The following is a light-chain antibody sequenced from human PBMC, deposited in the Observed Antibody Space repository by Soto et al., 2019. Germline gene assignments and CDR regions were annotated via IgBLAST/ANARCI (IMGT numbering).Light chain of an antibody. CDR1: QSIGRF. Sequence: IPMTQSPSTLSASFGYRFTINFRASQSIGRFLAWYQHRPGKAPKLLIYDASTLESGVPSRFSGTGSGTEFTLTISSLQPEDFATYYCQQLFDSPITFGQGTRLETK. CDR2: DAS. J-gene: IGKJ5*01. CDR3: QQLFDSPIT. V-gene: IGKV1-5*01.